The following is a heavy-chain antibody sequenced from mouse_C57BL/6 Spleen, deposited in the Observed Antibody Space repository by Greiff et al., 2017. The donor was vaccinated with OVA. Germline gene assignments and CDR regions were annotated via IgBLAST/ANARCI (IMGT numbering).Heavy chain of an antibody. CDR2: ISDGGSYT. J-gene: IGHJ4*01. D-gene: IGHD1-1*02. CDR3: ARPGGRAMDY. Sequence: EVKVVESGGGLVKPGGSLKLSCAASGFTFSSYAMSWVRQTPEKRLEWVATISDGGSYTYYPDNVKGRFTISRDNAKNTLYLQMSHLTSEDTAMYNCARPGGRAMDYWGQGTSVTVSS. V-gene: IGHV5-4*03. CDR1: GFTFSSYA.